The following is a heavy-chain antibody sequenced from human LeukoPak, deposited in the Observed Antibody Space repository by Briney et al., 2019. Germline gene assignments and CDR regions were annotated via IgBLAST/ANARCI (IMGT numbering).Heavy chain of an antibody. CDR3: AKDPPLRSGYYRDAFDI. CDR2: ISGSGGST. D-gene: IGHD3-22*01. Sequence: GGSLRLSCAASGFTFTTYAMSWVRQAPGKGLEWVSAISGSGGSTYYADSVKGRFTISRDNSKNTLYLQMNSLRAEDTAVYYCAKDPPLRSGYYRDAFDIWGQGTMVTVSS. CDR1: GFTFTTYA. V-gene: IGHV3-23*01. J-gene: IGHJ3*02.